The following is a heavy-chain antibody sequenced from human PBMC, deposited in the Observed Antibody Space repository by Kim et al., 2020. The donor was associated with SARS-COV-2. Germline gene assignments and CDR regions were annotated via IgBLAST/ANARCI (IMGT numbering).Heavy chain of an antibody. CDR2: IYYSGST. V-gene: IGHV4-31*03. CDR3: ARAWSAGPFDY. D-gene: IGHD6-13*01. CDR1: GGSISSGGYY. Sequence: SETLSLTCTVSGGSISSGGYYWSWIRQHPGKGLEWIGYIYYSGSTHYNPSLKSRVTISVDTSKNQFSLKLSSVTAADTAVYYCARAWSAGPFDYWGQGTLVTVSS. J-gene: IGHJ4*02.